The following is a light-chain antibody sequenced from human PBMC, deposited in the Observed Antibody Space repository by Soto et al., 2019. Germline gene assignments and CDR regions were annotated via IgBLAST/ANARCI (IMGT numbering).Light chain of an antibody. Sequence: QMSQSPSTLSASIGDRVTITGRASQSVDSRLAWYQQKPGKAPKLLVYDASTLETGVPSRFSGSGSGAEFTLTITGLQPEDIATYSCQHYNSYSWTFGQGTKVDI. V-gene: IGKV1-5*01. CDR3: QHYNSYSWT. CDR2: DAS. CDR1: QSVDSR. J-gene: IGKJ1*01.